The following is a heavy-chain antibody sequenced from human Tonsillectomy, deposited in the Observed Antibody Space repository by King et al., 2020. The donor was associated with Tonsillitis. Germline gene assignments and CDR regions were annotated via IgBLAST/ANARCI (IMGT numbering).Heavy chain of an antibody. D-gene: IGHD3-3*01. J-gene: IGHJ3*02. V-gene: IGHV4-4*07. CDR1: GGSISSYH. CDR3: ARDMSGIIPDAFDI. Sequence: QVQLQESGPGLVKPSETLSLTCTVSGGSISSYHWSWIRQPAGKGLEWIGRIYTSGSTNYNPSLKSRVTMSVDTSKNQFSLKLSSVTAADTAVYYCARDMSGIIPDAFDIWGQGTMVTVSS. CDR2: IYTSGST.